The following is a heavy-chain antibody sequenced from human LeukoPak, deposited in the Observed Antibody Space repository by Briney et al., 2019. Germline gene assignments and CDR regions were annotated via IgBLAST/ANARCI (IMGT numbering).Heavy chain of an antibody. CDR3: ARAYSSSWYVCDY. Sequence: GGSLRLSCAASGFTFSDYYMSWIRQAPGKGLEWVSYISSSSSTIYYADSVKGRFTISRDNAKNSLYLQMNSLRAEDTAVYYCARAYSSSWYVCDYWGQGTLVTVSS. CDR2: ISSSSSTI. CDR1: GFTFSDYY. V-gene: IGHV3-11*04. D-gene: IGHD6-13*01. J-gene: IGHJ4*02.